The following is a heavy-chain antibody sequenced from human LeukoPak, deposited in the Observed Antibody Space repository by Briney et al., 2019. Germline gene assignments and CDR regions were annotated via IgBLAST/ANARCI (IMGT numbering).Heavy chain of an antibody. Sequence: ASVKVSCKASGYTFTIYGMSWVRQAPGQGLEWMGWLSADKSQVNYAQKFQDRVILTTDTSTNTAHMELRNLKFDDTAVYFCARVEVHPRRYFYYMDVWGKGTTVTISS. CDR2: LSADKSQV. J-gene: IGHJ6*03. CDR1: GYTFTIYG. CDR3: ARVEVHPRRYFYYMDV. D-gene: IGHD3-10*01. V-gene: IGHV1-18*01.